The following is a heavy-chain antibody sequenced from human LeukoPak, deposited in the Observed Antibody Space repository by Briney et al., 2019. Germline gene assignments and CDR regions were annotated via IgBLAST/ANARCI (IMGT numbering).Heavy chain of an antibody. CDR1: GGSISSYY. J-gene: IGHJ4*02. Sequence: SETLSLTCTVSGGSISSYYWSWIGQPRGKGLEWIGYIYYSGSTNYNPSLKSRVTISVDTSKNQFSLKLSSVTAADTAVYYCARATDLPAAFRYYFDYWGQGTPVTVSS. CDR2: IYYSGST. CDR3: ARATDLPAAFRYYFDY. V-gene: IGHV4-59*01. D-gene: IGHD2-2*01.